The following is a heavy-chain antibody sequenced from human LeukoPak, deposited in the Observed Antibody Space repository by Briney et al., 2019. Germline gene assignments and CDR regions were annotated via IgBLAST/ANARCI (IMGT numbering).Heavy chain of an antibody. Sequence: GGSLRLSCAASGFTFSSYWMHWVRQAPGKGLVWVSRINSDGSSTSYADSVKGRFTISRDNAKNTLYLQMNSLRVEDTAVYYCAIAKWLGGFDYWGQGTLVTVSS. J-gene: IGHJ4*02. D-gene: IGHD3-10*01. CDR2: INSDGSST. V-gene: IGHV3-74*01. CDR1: GFTFSSYW. CDR3: AIAKWLGGFDY.